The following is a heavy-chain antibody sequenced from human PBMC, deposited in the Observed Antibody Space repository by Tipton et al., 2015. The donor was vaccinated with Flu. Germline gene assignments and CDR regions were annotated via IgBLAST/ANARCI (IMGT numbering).Heavy chain of an antibody. J-gene: IGHJ4*02. CDR3: ARRGWSIGTASFT. Sequence: TLSLTCVVYGGSFSGDYCSWIRQPPGKGLEWIGEVNHSGSTNYNPSLKSRVTISVDTSKNQFSLKLDSVTAADTTVYYCARRGWSIGTASFTRGQGTLVTVSS. CDR1: GGSFSGDY. V-gene: IGHV4-34*01. CDR2: VNHSGST. D-gene: IGHD5-18*01.